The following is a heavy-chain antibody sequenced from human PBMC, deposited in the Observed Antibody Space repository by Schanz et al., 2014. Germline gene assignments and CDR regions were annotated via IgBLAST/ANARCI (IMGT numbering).Heavy chain of an antibody. D-gene: IGHD2-15*01. CDR1: GFIVSSTY. Sequence: QVQLVESGGDLVQPGGSQRLSCAASGFIVSSTYMTWVRQAPGKGLEWVAIIWYDGNNKKYADSVKGRFTISRDNFKNTLYLQMNSLRVEDTAVYYCARDAVALVPEYFMDVWGKGTPVTVSS. CDR2: IWYDGNNK. V-gene: IGHV3-33*08. CDR3: ARDAVALVPEYFMDV. J-gene: IGHJ6*03.